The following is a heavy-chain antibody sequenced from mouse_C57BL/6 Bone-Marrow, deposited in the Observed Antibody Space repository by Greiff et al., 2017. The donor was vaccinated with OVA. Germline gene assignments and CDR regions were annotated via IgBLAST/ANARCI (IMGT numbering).Heavy chain of an antibody. CDR3: ARWEVLDY. D-gene: IGHD2-14*01. CDR2: INPYNGVT. CDR1: GYTFTDYY. V-gene: IGHV1-19*01. Sequence: VQLQQSGPVLVKPGASVKMSCKASGYTFTDYYTNPVNPSHGKRRAVIVFINPYNGVTSYNQKFKGKATSTVDKSSSTAYMELNSLTSEDSAVYYCARWEVLDYWGQGTTLTVSS. J-gene: IGHJ2*01.